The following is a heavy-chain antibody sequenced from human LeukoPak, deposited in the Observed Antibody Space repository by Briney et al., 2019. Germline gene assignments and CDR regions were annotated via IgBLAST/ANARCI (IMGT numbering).Heavy chain of an antibody. CDR1: GITFSNYA. Sequence: GGSLRLSCAASGITFSNYAMHWVRQAPGKGLEWVAVISYDGSNKYYADSVKGRFTISRDNSKNTLYLQMNSLRAEDTAMYYCARGVYDSSGYYYGHFDSWGQGTLVTVSS. CDR2: ISYDGSNK. J-gene: IGHJ4*02. CDR3: ARGVYDSSGYYYGHFDS. D-gene: IGHD3-22*01. V-gene: IGHV3-30-3*01.